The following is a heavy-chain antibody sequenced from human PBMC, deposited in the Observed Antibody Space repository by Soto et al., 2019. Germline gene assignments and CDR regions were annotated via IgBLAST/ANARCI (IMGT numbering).Heavy chain of an antibody. CDR2: IVVGSGNT. D-gene: IGHD2-15*01. V-gene: IGHV1-58*01. Sequence: ASVKVSCKASGFTFTSSAVQWVRQARGQRLEWIGWIVVGSGNTNYAQKFQERVTITRDMSTSTAYMELSSLRSEDTAVYYCAAERYCSGGSCAIPAEYFQHWGQGTLVTVSS. J-gene: IGHJ1*01. CDR1: GFTFTSSA. CDR3: AAERYCSGGSCAIPAEYFQH.